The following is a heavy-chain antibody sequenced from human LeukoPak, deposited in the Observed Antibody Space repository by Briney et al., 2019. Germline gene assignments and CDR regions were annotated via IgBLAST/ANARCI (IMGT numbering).Heavy chain of an antibody. V-gene: IGHV3-23*01. Sequence: PGGSLRLSCAASGVTFSSCAMSWVPQPPGKGLEWVSTIIDSGNSIYYADSAEGRFTISRDNSKNTLYLQMNSLRAGDTAVYYCAKDPIFSGSYGVFDYWGLGTLVTVSS. CDR3: AKDPIFSGSYGVFDY. J-gene: IGHJ4*02. D-gene: IGHD1-26*01. CDR2: IIDSGNSI. CDR1: GVTFSSCA.